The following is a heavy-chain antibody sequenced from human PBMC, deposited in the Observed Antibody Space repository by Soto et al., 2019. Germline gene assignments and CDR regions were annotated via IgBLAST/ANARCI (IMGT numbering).Heavy chain of an antibody. CDR1: GFTFSSYA. Sequence: GGSLRLSCAASGFTFSSYAMSWVRQAQGKGLECVSVISGSCGSTYYADSVKGRFTISRDNSKNTLYLQMHSLRAKDTAVYCCAKEGRWGLFYDFRSGPDALDIWGQGPMVTVS. CDR3: AKEGRWGLFYDFRSGPDALDI. CDR2: ISGSCGST. J-gene: IGHJ3*02. V-gene: IGHV3-23*01. D-gene: IGHD3-3*01.